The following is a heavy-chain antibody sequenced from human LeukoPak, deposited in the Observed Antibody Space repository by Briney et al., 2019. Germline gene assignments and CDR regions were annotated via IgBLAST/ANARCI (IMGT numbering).Heavy chain of an antibody. CDR3: TGDEAWAKY. V-gene: IGHV3-49*03. CDR1: GFTFGGYA. CDR2: IRSKAYGGTT. D-gene: IGHD3-16*01. Sequence: GGSLRLSCTASGFTFGGYAMSWLRQAPGKGLEWVGFIRSKAYGGTTEYAASVKGRFTISRDDSKSIAYLQMNSLKTEDTAVYYCTGDEAWAKYWGQGTLVTVSS. J-gene: IGHJ4*02.